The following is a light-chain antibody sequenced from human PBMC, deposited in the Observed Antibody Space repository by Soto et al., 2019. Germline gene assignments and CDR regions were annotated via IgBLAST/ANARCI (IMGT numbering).Light chain of an antibody. J-gene: IGLJ1*01. CDR3: SSYTSSSTLDV. V-gene: IGLV2-14*01. CDR1: SSDVGGYNY. CDR2: DVS. Sequence: SVLTQPASVSGSTVQSITISCTGTSSDVGGYNYVSWYQQHPGKAPKLMIYDVSNRPSGVSNRFSGSKSGNTASLTISGLQAEDEADYYCSSYTSSSTLDVFGDGTKVTVL.